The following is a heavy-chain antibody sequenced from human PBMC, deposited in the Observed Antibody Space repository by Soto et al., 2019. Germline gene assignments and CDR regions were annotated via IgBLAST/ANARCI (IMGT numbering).Heavy chain of an antibody. CDR3: AGDFYYNMDV. V-gene: IGHV3-73*02. J-gene: IGHJ6*02. CDR1: GFPFNGSA. CDR2: IRSKPHNYAT. Sequence: EVQLVESGGGLVHPGGSLKLSCAASGFPFNGSAMHWVRQASGKGLEWVGRIRSKPHNYATAYAASLKGRFTISRDDSKNTAYLQMNSLKTEDTAVYYCAGDFYYNMDVWGQGTTVTASS.